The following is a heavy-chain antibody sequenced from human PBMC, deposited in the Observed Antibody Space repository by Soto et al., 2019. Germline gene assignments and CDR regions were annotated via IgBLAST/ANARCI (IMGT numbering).Heavy chain of an antibody. CDR3: ARGNLYDYGDPYHFDY. V-gene: IGHV4-39*01. CDR2: IYYSGST. Sequence: SETLSLTCTVSGGSISSSSYYWGWIRQPPGKGLEWIGSIYYSGSTYYNQSLKSRVTISVDTSKNQFSLKLSSVTAADTALYYCARGNLYDYGDPYHFDYWGQGTLVTVSS. J-gene: IGHJ4*02. D-gene: IGHD4-17*01. CDR1: GGSISSSSYY.